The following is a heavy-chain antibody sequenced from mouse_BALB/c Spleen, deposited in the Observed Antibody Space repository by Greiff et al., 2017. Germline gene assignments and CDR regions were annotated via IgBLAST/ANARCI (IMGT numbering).Heavy chain of an antibody. CDR2: IYPSDSYT. CDR3: TSLIYYGNYVGSYYAMDY. D-gene: IGHD2-1*01. CDR1: GYTFTSYW. V-gene: IGHV1-69*02. Sequence: QVQLQQPGAELVRPGASVKLSCKASGYTFTSYWINWVKQRPGQGLEWIGNIYPSDSYTNYNQKFKDKATLTVDKSSSTAYMQLSSPTSEDSAVYYCTSLIYYGNYVGSYYAMDYWGQGTSVTVSS. J-gene: IGHJ4*01.